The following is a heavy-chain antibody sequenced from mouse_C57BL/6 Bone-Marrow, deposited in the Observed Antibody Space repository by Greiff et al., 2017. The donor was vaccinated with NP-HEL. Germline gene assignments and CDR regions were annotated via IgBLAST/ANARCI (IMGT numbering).Heavy chain of an antibody. J-gene: IGHJ2*01. CDR3: PGSGYDRVYYFDY. D-gene: IGHD2-2*01. CDR2: IDPEDGET. V-gene: IGHV14-2*01. Sequence: VHVKQSGAELVKPGASVKLSCTASGFNIKDYYMHWVKQRTEQGLEWIGRIDPEDGETKYAPNFQGKATITADTSSNTAYLQLSSLSSEDTAVYYCPGSGYDRVYYFDYWGQGTPLTVSS. CDR1: GFNIKDYY.